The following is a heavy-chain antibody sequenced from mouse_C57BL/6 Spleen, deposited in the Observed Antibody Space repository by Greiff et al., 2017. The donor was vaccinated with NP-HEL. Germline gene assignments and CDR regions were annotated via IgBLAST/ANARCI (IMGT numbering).Heavy chain of an antibody. Sequence: VQLQQSGAELVRPGASVTLSCKASGYTFTDYEMHWVKQTPVHGLEWIGAIDPETGGTAYNQKFKGKAILTADKSSSTAYMELRSLTSEDSAVYYGTRGDYGSHYWGQGTTLTVSS. CDR3: TRGDYGSHY. CDR1: GYTFTDYE. J-gene: IGHJ2*01. V-gene: IGHV1-15*01. CDR2: IDPETGGT. D-gene: IGHD1-1*01.